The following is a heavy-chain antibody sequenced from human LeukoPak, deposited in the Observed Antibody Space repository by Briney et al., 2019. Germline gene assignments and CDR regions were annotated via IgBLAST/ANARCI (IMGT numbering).Heavy chain of an antibody. Sequence: PGGSLRLSCAASGFTFSTYGMLWVRQAPGQGPEWVALIRYDGSNKYYADSVKGRFTISRDNSKNTLYLQMNSLRAEDTAVYYCAKEEGEWELLFDYWGQGTLVTVSS. CDR1: GFTFSTYG. V-gene: IGHV3-30*02. D-gene: IGHD1-26*01. CDR2: IRYDGSNK. CDR3: AKEEGEWELLFDY. J-gene: IGHJ4*02.